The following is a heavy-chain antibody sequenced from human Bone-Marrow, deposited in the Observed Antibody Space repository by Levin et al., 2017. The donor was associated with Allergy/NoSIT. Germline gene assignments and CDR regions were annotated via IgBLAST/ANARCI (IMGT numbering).Heavy chain of an antibody. V-gene: IGHV4-34*01. CDR3: ARQRCNNAGGCFGDDWFDS. CDR2: VTHSGVT. D-gene: IGHD2-8*01. Sequence: SETLSLTCAVSGGSFDDDFCSWIRQSPGKGLEWIGEVTHSGVTEYNPSLKSRVTISVDSSKKQFSLTVTSVTAADTGVYYCARQRCNNAGGCFGDDWFDSWGRGTLVTVSS. CDR1: GGSFDDDF. J-gene: IGHJ5*01.